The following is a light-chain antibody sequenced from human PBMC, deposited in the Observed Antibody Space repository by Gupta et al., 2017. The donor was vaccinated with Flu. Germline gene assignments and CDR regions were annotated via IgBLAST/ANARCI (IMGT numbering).Light chain of an antibody. Sequence: DIHMTQPPSSVSASVRDRVTITCRASRGISSWLAWYQQKPGNAPKLLINVASRLQSGVPSRFSGSGSGTDFTLTISSLQPEDFATYYCQQANSFPITFGGGTKVEIK. V-gene: IGKV1-12*01. J-gene: IGKJ4*01. CDR1: RGISSW. CDR2: VAS. CDR3: QQANSFPIT.